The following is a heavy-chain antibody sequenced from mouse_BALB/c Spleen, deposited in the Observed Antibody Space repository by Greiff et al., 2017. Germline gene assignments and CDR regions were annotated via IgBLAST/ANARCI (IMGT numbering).Heavy chain of an antibody. J-gene: IGHJ2*01. D-gene: IGHD2-14*01. CDR2: ISSGGSYT. V-gene: IGHV5-9-4*01. CDR3: ARDQGYDGGWFAY. CDR1: GFTFSSYA. Sequence: EVQLVESGGGLVKPGGSLKLSCAASGFTFSSYAMSWVRQSPEKRLEWVAEISSGGSYTYYPDTVTGRFTISRDNAKNTLYLEMSSLRSEDTAMYYCARDQGYDGGWFAYWGQGTTLTVSS.